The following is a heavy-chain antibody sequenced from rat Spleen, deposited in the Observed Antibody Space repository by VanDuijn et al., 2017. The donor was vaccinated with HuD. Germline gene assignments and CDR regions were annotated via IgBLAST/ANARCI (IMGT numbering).Heavy chain of an antibody. CDR1: GLTFRSYW. V-gene: IGHV5-58*01. J-gene: IGHJ2*01. CDR2: INVDGGNT. Sequence: EVQLVEPGGGLVRPGRSLKLSCVVSGLTFRSYWMYWIRQAPGKGLEWISSINVDGGNTFYRDSVKGRFTISRDNAKSTLYLQMDSLKSEDTATYYCTTWDYWHNRFDYWGQGVMVTVSS. CDR3: TTWDYWHNRFDY. D-gene: IGHD1-6*01.